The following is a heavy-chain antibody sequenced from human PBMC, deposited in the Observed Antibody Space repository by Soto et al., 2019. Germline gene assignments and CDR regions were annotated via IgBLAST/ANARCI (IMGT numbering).Heavy chain of an antibody. Sequence: QVLLVQSGAEVKKPGASVKVSCKASGYIFTSFYMHWVRQAPGQGLELMGIINPSGGRESYTQKFEGRLMMTRDTCTRTVYMELMSLGSEYTAVYYCARDSGSVVSSVPMGAGYYYNALDIWGPGTTVTVSS. D-gene: IGHD2-15*01. CDR2: INPSGGRE. J-gene: IGHJ6*02. CDR1: GYIFTSFY. V-gene: IGHV1-46*01. CDR3: ARDSGSVVSSVPMGAGYYYNALDI.